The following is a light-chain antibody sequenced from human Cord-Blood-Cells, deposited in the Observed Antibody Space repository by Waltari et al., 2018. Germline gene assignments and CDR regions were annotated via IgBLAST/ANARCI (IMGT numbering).Light chain of an antibody. CDR3: CSYAGSSTLDWV. CDR2: EGS. Sequence: QSALTQPASVSGSPGQSITISCTGTSSDVGRYNLVYWYQQHPGKAPKLMIYEGSKRPSGVSNRFSGSKSGNTASLTISGLQAEDEADYYCCSYAGSSTLDWVFGGGTKLTVL. CDR1: SSDVGRYNL. J-gene: IGLJ3*02. V-gene: IGLV2-23*01.